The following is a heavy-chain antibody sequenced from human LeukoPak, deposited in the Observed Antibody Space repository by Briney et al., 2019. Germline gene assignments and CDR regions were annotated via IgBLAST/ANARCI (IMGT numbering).Heavy chain of an antibody. Sequence: ASVKVSCKASGYTFFYYGVTWVRQVPGQGLEWMGWISVDNGKTDYAQKLQGRVTLTTDISTSTAYMELRSLRSDDTAVYYCARVDCSGDSCYSAGYWGQGTLVTVSS. CDR2: ISVDNGKT. V-gene: IGHV1-18*01. J-gene: IGHJ4*02. CDR3: ARVDCSGDSCYSAGY. CDR1: GYTFFYYG. D-gene: IGHD2-15*01.